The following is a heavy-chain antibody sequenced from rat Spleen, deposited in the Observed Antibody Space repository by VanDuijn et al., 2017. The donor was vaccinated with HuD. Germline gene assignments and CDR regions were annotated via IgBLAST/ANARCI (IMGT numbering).Heavy chain of an antibody. CDR3: ARHRSYYSSYVYAFDY. V-gene: IGHV5-25*01. CDR1: GFTFSNYD. CDR2: ISYDGTAT. Sequence: EVQLVESGGGLVQPGRSMKLSCAASGFTFSNYDMAWVRQAPTKGLEWVASISYDGTATYYRDSVKGRFIISRDNAKNTLYLQMDSLRSEDTATYYCARHRSYYSSYVYAFDYWGQGVMVTVSS. D-gene: IGHD1-2*01. J-gene: IGHJ2*01.